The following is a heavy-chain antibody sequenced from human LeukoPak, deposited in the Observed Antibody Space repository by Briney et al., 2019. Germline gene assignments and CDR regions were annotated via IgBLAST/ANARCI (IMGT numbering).Heavy chain of an antibody. CDR3: AREGMVTDY. CDR2: INHSGST. J-gene: IGHJ4*02. D-gene: IGHD5-18*01. CDR1: GGSISSYY. Sequence: SSETLSLTCTVSGGSISSYYWSWIRQPPGKGLEWIGEINHSGSTNYNPSLKSRVTISVDTSKNQFSLKLSSVTAADTAVYYCAREGMVTDYWGQGTLVTVSS. V-gene: IGHV4-34*01.